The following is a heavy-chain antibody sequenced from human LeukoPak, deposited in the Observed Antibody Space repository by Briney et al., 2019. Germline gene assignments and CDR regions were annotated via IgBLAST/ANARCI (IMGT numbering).Heavy chain of an antibody. J-gene: IGHJ5*02. D-gene: IGHD4-17*01. Sequence: PSETLSLTCTVSGGSISSSSYYWGWIRQPPWKGLEWIGNIYDDGRTFYNPSLKSRVTISVDTSKNQFSLKLSSVTAADTAVYYCAGQNDDYGDYAAGNWFDPWGQGTLVTVSS. CDR2: IYDDGRT. CDR3: AGQNDDYGDYAAGNWFDP. V-gene: IGHV4-39*01. CDR1: GGSISSSSYY.